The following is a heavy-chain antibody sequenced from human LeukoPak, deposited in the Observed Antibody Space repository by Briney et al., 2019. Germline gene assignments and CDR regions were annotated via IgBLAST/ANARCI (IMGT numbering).Heavy chain of an antibody. J-gene: IGHJ4*02. Sequence: GGSLRLSCAASGFAFSSYAMSWVRQAPGKGLEWVSAISGSGGSTYYADSVQGRFTISRDNSKSTLCLQMNSLRAEDTAVYYCAKQLGYCSDGSCYFPYWGQGTLVTVSS. CDR1: GFAFSSYA. V-gene: IGHV3-23*01. CDR3: AKQLGYCSDGSCYFPY. D-gene: IGHD2-15*01. CDR2: ISGSGGST.